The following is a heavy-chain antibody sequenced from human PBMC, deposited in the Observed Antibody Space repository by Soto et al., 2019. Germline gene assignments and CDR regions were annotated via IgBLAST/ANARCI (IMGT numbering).Heavy chain of an antibody. Sequence: VGSLRHSCAASGLTCSSYAMHWVRQAPGKGLEWVAVISYDGSNKYYADSVKGRFTISRDNSKNTLYLQMNSLRAEDTAVYYCARAGPQRPDYYYGMDVWGQGTTVTVSS. CDR1: GLTCSSYA. CDR2: ISYDGSNK. CDR3: ARAGPQRPDYYYGMDV. V-gene: IGHV3-30-3*01. J-gene: IGHJ6*02.